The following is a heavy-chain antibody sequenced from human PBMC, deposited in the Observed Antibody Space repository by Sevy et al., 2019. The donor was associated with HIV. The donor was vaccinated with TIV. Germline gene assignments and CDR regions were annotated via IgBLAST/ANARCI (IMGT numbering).Heavy chain of an antibody. CDR1: GFTFNSYG. D-gene: IGHD5-12*01. CDR2: ISYDGSNK. V-gene: IGHV3-30*18. J-gene: IGHJ6*02. Sequence: GGSLRLSCAASGFTFNSYGMHWVRQAPGKGLEWVAVISYDGSNKYYADSVKGRFTISRDNSKNTLYLQMNSPRGKDTAVYYCAKARSDGYTRYYYYGMDVWGQGTTVTVSS. CDR3: AKARSDGYTRYYYYGMDV.